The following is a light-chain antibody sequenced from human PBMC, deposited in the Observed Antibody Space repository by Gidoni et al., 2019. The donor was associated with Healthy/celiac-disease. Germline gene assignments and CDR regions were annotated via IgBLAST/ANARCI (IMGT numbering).Light chain of an antibody. CDR2: QDS. CDR3: QAWDSSTDVV. J-gene: IGLJ2*01. CDR1: QLGDRY. Sequence: SYALTPPPSVSVSPGQTASITCSGDQLGDRYACWYQQTPGQSPVLVIYQDSKRPSGIPERFSGSNAGNTATLTISGTQAMDEADYYCQAWDSSTDVVFGGGTKLTV. V-gene: IGLV3-1*01.